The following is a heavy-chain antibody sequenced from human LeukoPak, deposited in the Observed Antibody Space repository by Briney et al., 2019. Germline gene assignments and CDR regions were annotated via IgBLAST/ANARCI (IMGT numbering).Heavy chain of an antibody. V-gene: IGHV4-30-4*07. CDR3: ARLGVTQDAFDI. D-gene: IGHD3-10*01. J-gene: IGHJ3*02. CDR2: ISSTGST. CDR1: GGSISSGGYS. Sequence: KPSETLSLTCAVSGGSISSGGYSWSWIRQPPGKGLEGIGYISSTGSTYYNPSLKSRLSISLDTSKNQFSLNLSSVTAADTAVFYCARLGVTQDAFDIWGQGTMVTVSS.